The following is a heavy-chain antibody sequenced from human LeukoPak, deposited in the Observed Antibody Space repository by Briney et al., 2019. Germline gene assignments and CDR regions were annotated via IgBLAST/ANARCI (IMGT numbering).Heavy chain of an antibody. J-gene: IGHJ5*02. CDR2: IYYSGST. CDR3: VRDRELAALDP. V-gene: IGHV4-59*01. Sequence: KSSETLSLTCTVSGGSISSYYWSWIRQPPGKGLEWIGYIYYSGSTNYNPSLKSRVTISVDTSKNQFSLKLSSVTAADTAVYYCVRDRELAALDPWGQGTLVTVSS. CDR1: GGSISSYY. D-gene: IGHD1-26*01.